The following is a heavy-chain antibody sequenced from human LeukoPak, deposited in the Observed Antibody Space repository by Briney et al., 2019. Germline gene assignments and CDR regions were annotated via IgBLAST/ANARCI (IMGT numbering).Heavy chain of an antibody. CDR1: GFTFGDYA. J-gene: IGHJ4*02. D-gene: IGHD5-12*01. CDR3: TRDGYSGYAY. CDR2: IRSKAYGGTT. V-gene: IGHV3-49*04. Sequence: GGSLRLSCTASGFTFGDYAMSWVRQAPGKGLGWVGFIRSKAYGGTTEYAASVKGRFTISRDDSKSIAYLQMKSLKTEDTAVYYCTRDGYSGYAYWGQGTLVTVSS.